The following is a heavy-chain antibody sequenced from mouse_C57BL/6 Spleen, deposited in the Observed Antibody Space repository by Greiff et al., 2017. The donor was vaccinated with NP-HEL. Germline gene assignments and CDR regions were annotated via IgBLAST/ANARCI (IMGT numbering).Heavy chain of an antibody. CDR1: GFTFSSYG. D-gene: IGHD1-1*01. CDR3: AVTTVVATDY. CDR2: ISSGGSYT. J-gene: IGHJ2*01. Sequence: EVKLMESGGDLVKPGGSLKLSCAASGFTFSSYGMSWVRQTPDKRLEWVATISSGGSYTYYPDSVKGRFTISRDNAKNTLYLQMSSLKSEETAMYYCAVTTVVATDYWGQGTTLTVSS. V-gene: IGHV5-6*01.